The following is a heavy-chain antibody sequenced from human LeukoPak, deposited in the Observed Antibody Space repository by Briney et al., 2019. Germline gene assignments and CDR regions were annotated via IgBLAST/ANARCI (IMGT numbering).Heavy chain of an antibody. Sequence: GGSLRLSCAASGFTLSSYEMNWVRQAPGKGLEWVSYISSSGSTIYYADSVKGRFTISRYNAKNSLYLQMNSLRAEGTAVYYCASGVTIFGVVRFDYWGRGTPVTVSS. D-gene: IGHD3-3*01. CDR3: ASGVTIFGVVRFDY. CDR1: GFTLSSYE. J-gene: IGHJ4*02. CDR2: ISSSGSTI. V-gene: IGHV3-48*03.